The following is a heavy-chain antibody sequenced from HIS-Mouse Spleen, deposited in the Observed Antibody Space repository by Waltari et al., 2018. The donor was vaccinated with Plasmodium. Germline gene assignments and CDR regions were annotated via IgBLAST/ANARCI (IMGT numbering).Heavy chain of an antibody. J-gene: IGHJ4*02. D-gene: IGHD7-27*01. CDR1: GFTVSSNY. CDR3: ARAAIAWGSPYYFDY. V-gene: IGHV3-53*02. CDR2: IYSGGST. Sequence: EVQLVETGGGLIQPGGSLRLSCAASGFTVSSNYMRWVRQGPGKGLEWVSVIYSGGSTYYADSVKGRFTISRDNSKNTLYLQMNSLRAEDTAVYYCARAAIAWGSPYYFDYWGQGTLVTVSS.